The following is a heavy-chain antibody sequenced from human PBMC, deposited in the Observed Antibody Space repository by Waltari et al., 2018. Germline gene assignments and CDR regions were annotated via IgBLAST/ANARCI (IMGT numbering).Heavy chain of an antibody. Sequence: QVQLQQWGAGLLKPSETLSLTCAVYGGSFSGYYWSWIRQPPGKGLEWIGEINHSGSTNYNPSLKSRVTISGDTAKNQFSLKLSSVTAADTAVYYCARGGGYCSSTSCYVIYYYYYGMDVWGQGTTVTVSS. CDR2: INHSGST. CDR3: ARGGGYCSSTSCYVIYYYYYGMDV. CDR1: GGSFSGYY. V-gene: IGHV4-34*01. D-gene: IGHD2-2*01. J-gene: IGHJ6*02.